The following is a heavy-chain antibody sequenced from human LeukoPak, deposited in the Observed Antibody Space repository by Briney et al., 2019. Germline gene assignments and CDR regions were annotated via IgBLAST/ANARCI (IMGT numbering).Heavy chain of an antibody. CDR2: INHSGST. J-gene: IGHJ4*02. CDR1: GGSFSGYY. V-gene: IGHV4-34*01. CDR3: ARGYSGSYSLYYFDY. D-gene: IGHD1-26*01. Sequence: SETLSLTCAVYGGSFSGYYWSWIRQPPAKGLEWIGEINHSGSTNYNPSLKSRVTISVDTSKNQFSLKLSSVTAADTAVYYCARGYSGSYSLYYFDYWGQGTLVTVSS.